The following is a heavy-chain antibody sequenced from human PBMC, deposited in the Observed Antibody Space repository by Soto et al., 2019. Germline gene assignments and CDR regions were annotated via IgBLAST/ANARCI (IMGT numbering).Heavy chain of an antibody. J-gene: IGHJ6*02. CDR1: GYTFTIYA. V-gene: IGHV1-3*01. CDR2: INAGNGNT. CDR3: ARNHYGDRDYYYYGMDV. D-gene: IGHD4-17*01. Sequence: ASVKVSCKASGYTFTIYAMHWVRQAPGQRLEWMGWINAGNGNTKYSQKFQGRVTITRDTSASTAYMELSSLRSEDTAVYYCARNHYGDRDYYYYGMDVWGQGTTVTVSS.